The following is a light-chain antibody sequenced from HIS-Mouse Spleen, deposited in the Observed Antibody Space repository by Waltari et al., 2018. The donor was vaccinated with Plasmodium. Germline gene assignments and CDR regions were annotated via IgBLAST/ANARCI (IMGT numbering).Light chain of an antibody. J-gene: IGLJ2*01. V-gene: IGLV3-25*03. Sequence: SYELTQPPSVSVSPGQTARITCSGDALPKQYAYWYQQKPGKAPVLVIYKDSERPSGIPERFSGSRSGTTVTLTISGVQAEDEADYYCQSADSSGTYVVFGGGTKLTVL. CDR2: KDS. CDR1: ALPKQY. CDR3: QSADSSGTYVV.